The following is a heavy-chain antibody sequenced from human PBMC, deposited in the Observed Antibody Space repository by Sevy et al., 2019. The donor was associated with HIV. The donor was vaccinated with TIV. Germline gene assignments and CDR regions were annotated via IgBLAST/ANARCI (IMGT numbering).Heavy chain of an antibody. CDR1: GYTFSNYG. V-gene: IGHV1-18*01. CDR2: ISGYNGNT. CDR3: VRDESFSLIVVDPDY. D-gene: IGHD3-22*01. Sequence: ASVKVSCQASGYTFSNYGVTWVRQAPGQGLEWMGWISGYNGNTKYAQKFQDRVIMTTDIATSTAYLELRSLRSDDTAVYYCVRDESFSLIVVDPDYWGQGTLVTVS. J-gene: IGHJ4*02.